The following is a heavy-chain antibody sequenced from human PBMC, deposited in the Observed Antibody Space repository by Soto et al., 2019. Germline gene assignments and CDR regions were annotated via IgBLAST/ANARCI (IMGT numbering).Heavy chain of an antibody. CDR3: ERRGYQESGWHDY. CDR1: GGSISSSSYY. CDR2: IYYSGST. V-gene: IGHV4-39*01. Sequence: SETLSLTCTVSGGSISSSSYYWGWIRQPPGKGLEWIGSIYYSGSTYYNPSLKSRVTISVDTSKNQFSLKLSSVTAADTAVYYCERRGYQESGWHDYWGQGTLVTVSS. J-gene: IGHJ4*02. D-gene: IGHD6-19*01.